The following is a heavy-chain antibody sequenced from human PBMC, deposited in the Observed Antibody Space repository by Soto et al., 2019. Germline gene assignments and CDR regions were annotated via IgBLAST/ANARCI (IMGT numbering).Heavy chain of an antibody. J-gene: IGHJ3*02. CDR2: IDYIGRN. Sequence: SETLSLTCTVSGASFTNFYWSWIRQSPGKGLQYLGYIDYIGRNNSNPSLKSRVTASVDPSKNQFSLRLTAVTAANTAVYYCARGYDASGYIAFDIWGRGTLVTVSS. V-gene: IGHV4-59*13. CDR3: ARGYDASGYIAFDI. D-gene: IGHD3-22*01. CDR1: GASFTNFY.